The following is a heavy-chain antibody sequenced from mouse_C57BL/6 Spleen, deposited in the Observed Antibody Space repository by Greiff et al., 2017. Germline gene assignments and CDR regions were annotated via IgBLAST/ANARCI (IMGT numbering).Heavy chain of an antibody. CDR1: GYTFTSYW. D-gene: IGHD3-2*02. V-gene: IGHV1-50*01. Sequence: QVQLQQPGAELVKPGASVKLSCKASGYTFTSYWMQWVKQRPGRGLGWIGEIDPSDSYTNSNQKFKGKATLTVAASSSTAYTQLSSLTSEDSAVYYCARDQATDYWGQGTTLTVSS. CDR2: IDPSDSYT. CDR3: ARDQATDY. J-gene: IGHJ2*01.